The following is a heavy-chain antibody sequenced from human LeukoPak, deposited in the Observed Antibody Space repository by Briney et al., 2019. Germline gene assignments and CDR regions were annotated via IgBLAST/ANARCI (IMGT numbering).Heavy chain of an antibody. J-gene: IGHJ3*02. V-gene: IGHV3-53*01. Sequence: HPGGSLRLSCAASGFTVSSNYMSWVRQASEKGLEWVSILYSGGSAYYADSVKGRFTISRDNSKNTLYLQMNSLRVEDTAVYYCARTTVESGRYDAFDIWGQGTLLSVSS. CDR2: LYSGGSA. D-gene: IGHD4-23*01. CDR1: GFTVSSNY. CDR3: ARTTVESGRYDAFDI.